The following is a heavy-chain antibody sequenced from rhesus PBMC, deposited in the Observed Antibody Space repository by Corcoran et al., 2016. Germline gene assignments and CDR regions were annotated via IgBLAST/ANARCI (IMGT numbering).Heavy chain of an antibody. CDR1: GASISSNY. CDR2: IYGRSRST. V-gene: IGHV4S2*01. CDR3: ARGYSSVDY. D-gene: IGHD5-24*01. J-gene: IGHJ4*01. Sequence: QVQLQESGPGLVKPSETLPLTCAVSGASISSNYWIWIRQAPGKGLVWIGRIYGRSRSTDYNPSLKSRVTISIATSKNQFSQKLSSVTAADTAVYYCARGYSSVDYWGQGVLVTVSS.